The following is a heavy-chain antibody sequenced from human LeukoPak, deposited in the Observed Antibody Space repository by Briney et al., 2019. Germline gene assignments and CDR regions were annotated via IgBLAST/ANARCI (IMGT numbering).Heavy chain of an antibody. CDR2: ISYDGTNK. J-gene: IGHJ4*02. Sequence: PGGSLRLSCAASGFTFSSYAMHWVRQAPGKGLEWVAVISYDGTNKYYADSVKGRITISRDNSKNTLYLQMNSLRAEDTAVYYCARGAGYNLQAYTDYWGQGTLVTVSS. D-gene: IGHD1-14*01. V-gene: IGHV3-30-3*01. CDR3: ARGAGYNLQAYTDY. CDR1: GFTFSSYA.